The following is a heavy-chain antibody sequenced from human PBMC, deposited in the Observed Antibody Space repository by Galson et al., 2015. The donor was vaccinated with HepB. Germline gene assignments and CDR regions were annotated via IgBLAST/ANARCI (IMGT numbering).Heavy chain of an antibody. J-gene: IGHJ4*02. V-gene: IGHV3-23*01. Sequence: SLRLSCAASGVTFSYYAMAWVRQAPGKGLEWISAITPSGDNTYSADSMKGRFFISRDNSQNTLFLQMNSLRADDTAIYFCAKVFPEKTDGWYRQALYYFDSWGQGTRVTVSS. CDR2: ITPSGDNT. CDR1: GVTFSYYA. D-gene: IGHD6-19*01. CDR3: AKVFPEKTDGWYRQALYYFDS.